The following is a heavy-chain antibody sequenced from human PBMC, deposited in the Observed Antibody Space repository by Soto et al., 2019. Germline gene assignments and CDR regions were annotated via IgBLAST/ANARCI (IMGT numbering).Heavy chain of an antibody. J-gene: IGHJ3*02. Sequence: QVHLVQSGAGVKKPGSSVKVSCKASGGTFSRYAISWVRQAPGQGLEWMGGIIPMFGTPTYAQKFQGRVTITADESTNTAYMDLSSLRSEDTAVYYCATLNNNFDTIGYYSETDGFDIWGQGTMVSVSS. D-gene: IGHD3-22*01. CDR2: IIPMFGTP. CDR3: ATLNNNFDTIGYYSETDGFDI. V-gene: IGHV1-69*19. CDR1: GGTFSRYA.